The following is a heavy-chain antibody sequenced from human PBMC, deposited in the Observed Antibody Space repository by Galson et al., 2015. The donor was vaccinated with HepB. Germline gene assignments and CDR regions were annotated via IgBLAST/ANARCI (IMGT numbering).Heavy chain of an antibody. V-gene: IGHV1-69*04. CDR3: ARGRGLLVYFDY. Sequence: SVKVSCKASGGTFSSYAISWVRQAPGQGLEWMGRIIPILGIANYAQKFQGRVTITADKSTSTAYMELSSLRSEDTAVYYCARGRGLLVYFDYWGQGTLVTVSS. CDR1: GGTFSSYA. J-gene: IGHJ4*02. CDR2: IIPILGIA. D-gene: IGHD4-17*01.